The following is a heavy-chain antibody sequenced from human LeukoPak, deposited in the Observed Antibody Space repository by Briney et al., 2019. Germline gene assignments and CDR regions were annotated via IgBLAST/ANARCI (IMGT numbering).Heavy chain of an antibody. V-gene: IGHV3-7*01. J-gene: IGHJ4*03. Sequence: GGSLRLSCATSGFIFRRYWMSWVRQAPGKWLEWVASINQDQSAIFYVDSVKGRFTISRDNTRNFLFLQMNSLRAEDTAFYYCAKLIRDVTIYDFWGPGSLVTVSS. CDR2: INQDQSAI. CDR3: AKLIRDVTIYDF. D-gene: IGHD5-24*01. CDR1: GFIFRRYW.